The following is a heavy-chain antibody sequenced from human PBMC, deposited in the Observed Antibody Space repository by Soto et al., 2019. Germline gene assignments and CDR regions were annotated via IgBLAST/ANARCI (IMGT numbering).Heavy chain of an antibody. V-gene: IGHV1-46*03. Sequence: ASVKVSCKASGYTFTSYGISWVRQAPGQGLEWMGIINPCSGSTSYAQKFQGRVTMTRDTSTSTVYMELSSLRSEDTAVYYCASNSGYDSYYYYYYMDVWGKGTTVTVSS. J-gene: IGHJ6*03. CDR1: GYTFTSYG. CDR3: ASNSGYDSYYYYYYMDV. CDR2: INPCSGST. D-gene: IGHD5-12*01.